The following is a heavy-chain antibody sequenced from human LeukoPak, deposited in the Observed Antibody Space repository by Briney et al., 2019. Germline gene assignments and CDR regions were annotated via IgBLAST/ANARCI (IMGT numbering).Heavy chain of an antibody. CDR3: ARGYPGDAFDI. CDR2: INSDGSST. CDR1: GFTFSSYW. Sequence: GGSLRLSWAASGFTFSSYWMHWVRQAPGKGLVWVSRINSDGSSTSYADSVKGRFTVSRDNAKNTLYLQMNSLRAEDTAVYYCARGYPGDAFDIWGQGTMVTVSS. J-gene: IGHJ3*02. D-gene: IGHD5-12*01. V-gene: IGHV3-74*01.